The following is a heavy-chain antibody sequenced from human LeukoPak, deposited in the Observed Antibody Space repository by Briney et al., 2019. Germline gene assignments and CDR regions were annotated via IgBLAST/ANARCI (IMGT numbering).Heavy chain of an antibody. D-gene: IGHD3-3*01. CDR2: ISNDGDT. J-gene: IGHJ4*02. CDR3: ARFFGGPGGYYFDY. Sequence: GGSLRLSCAASGFTVSSNYMSWVRQGPGKGLECVSVISNDGDTYYADSVKGRFTISRDTSKNTVSLQMNSLRAEDTAVYYCARFFGGPGGYYFDYWGQGTLVTVSS. CDR1: GFTVSSNY. V-gene: IGHV3-53*01.